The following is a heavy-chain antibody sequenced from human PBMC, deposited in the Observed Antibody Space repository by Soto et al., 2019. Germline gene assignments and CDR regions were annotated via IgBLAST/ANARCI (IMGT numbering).Heavy chain of an antibody. J-gene: IGHJ4*02. CDR3: AKEGGHMKPCDC. V-gene: IGHV3-23*01. CDR2: ISAGGTDT. Sequence: EVQLFDSGGALVQPGGSLRLSCAASGFTFSSYGMGWVRQAPGKGLEWVSAISAGGTDTYYADSVKGRFTISRDNSKNTLSLQMNSLRGEDTAVYYCAKEGGHMKPCDCWGQGTLVTVSS. CDR1: GFTFSSYG. D-gene: IGHD2-21*01.